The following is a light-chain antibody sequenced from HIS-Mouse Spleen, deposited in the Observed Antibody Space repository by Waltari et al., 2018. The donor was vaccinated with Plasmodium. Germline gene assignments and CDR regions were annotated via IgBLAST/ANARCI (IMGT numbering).Light chain of an antibody. CDR3: QQYGSSPWT. V-gene: IGKV3-20*01. J-gene: IGKJ1*01. CDR1: QSVSSSY. CDR2: GAS. Sequence: EIVLTQSPGTLSLSHGERATLSCRASQSVSSSYLAWYQQKPGQAPRPLIYGASSRATGIPDRFSGSGSGTDFTLTISRLEPEDFAVYYCQQYGSSPWTFGQGTKVEIK.